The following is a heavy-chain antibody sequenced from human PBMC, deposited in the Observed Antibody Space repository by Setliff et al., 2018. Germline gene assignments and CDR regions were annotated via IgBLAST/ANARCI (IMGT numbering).Heavy chain of an antibody. V-gene: IGHV3-30*04. Sequence: GGSLRLSCAASGFTFSSYALHWVRQAPGKGLEWVTLISYEGIDKYYADSVKGRFTVSRDNSKNTLYLQMNSLRAEDTDFYYCARGRHHDTWSGYIDFLGQGTLVTVSS. D-gene: IGHD3-3*01. CDR3: ARGRHHDTWSGYIDF. CDR2: ISYEGIDK. J-gene: IGHJ4*02. CDR1: GFTFSSYA.